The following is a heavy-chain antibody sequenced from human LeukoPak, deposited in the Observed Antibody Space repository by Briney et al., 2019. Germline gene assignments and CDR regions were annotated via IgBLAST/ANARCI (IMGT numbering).Heavy chain of an antibody. CDR3: AKESRLLAAAGSPFDY. CDR2: ISYDENKK. Sequence: GRSLRLSCAAYGFTFSSYGMHWVRQAAGKGLEWVAVISYDENKKYYADSVKGRFTISRDNSKNTLYLQMNSLRAEDTAVYYCAKESRLLAAAGSPFDYWGQGTLVTVPS. J-gene: IGHJ4*02. D-gene: IGHD6-13*01. V-gene: IGHV3-30*18. CDR1: GFTFSSYG.